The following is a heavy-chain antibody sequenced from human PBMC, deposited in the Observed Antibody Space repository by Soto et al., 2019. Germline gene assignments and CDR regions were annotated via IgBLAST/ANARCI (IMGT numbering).Heavy chain of an antibody. J-gene: IGHJ6*02. V-gene: IGHV4-31*03. CDR2: IYYSEST. CDR1: GGSINSGGYY. CDR3: AASCVACGGFNYYGMDV. Sequence: QVQLQESGPGLVKPSQTLSLTCTVSGGSINSGGYYWSWIRQHPGKGLEWIGYIYYSESTFYNPSLKSRVTLSVDTSKNQFSLKLSSVTAADTAVYYCAASCVACGGFNYYGMDVWGQGTTVTVSS. D-gene: IGHD2-21*01.